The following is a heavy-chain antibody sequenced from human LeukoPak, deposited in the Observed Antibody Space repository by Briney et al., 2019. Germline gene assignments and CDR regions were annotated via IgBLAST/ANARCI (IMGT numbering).Heavy chain of an antibody. CDR3: ARDQGYSYGYPFDY. CDR1: GFTFSSYG. J-gene: IGHJ4*02. CDR2: IWYDGGNK. V-gene: IGHV3-33*01. Sequence: PGGSLRLSCAASGFTFSSYGMHWVRQAPGKGLEWVAVIWYDGGNKYYADSVKGRFTISRDNSKNTLYLQMNSLRAEDTAVYYCARDQGYSYGYPFDYWGQGTLVTVSS. D-gene: IGHD5-18*01.